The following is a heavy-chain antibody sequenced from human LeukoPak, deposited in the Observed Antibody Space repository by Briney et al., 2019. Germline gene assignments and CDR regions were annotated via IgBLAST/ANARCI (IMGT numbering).Heavy chain of an antibody. CDR2: IYSGGST. CDR1: GFTVSSNY. V-gene: IGHV3-53*01. Sequence: GSLRLSCAASGFTVSSNYMSWVRQAPGKGLEWVSVIYSGGSTYYADSVKGRFTISRDNSKNTLYLQMNSLRAEDTAVYYCARDRDSSGLRDFDLWGRGTLVTVSA. D-gene: IGHD3-22*01. J-gene: IGHJ2*01. CDR3: ARDRDSSGLRDFDL.